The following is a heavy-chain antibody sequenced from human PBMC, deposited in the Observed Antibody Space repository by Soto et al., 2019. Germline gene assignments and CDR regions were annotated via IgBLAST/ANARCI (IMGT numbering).Heavy chain of an antibody. J-gene: IGHJ4*02. V-gene: IGHV3-15*07. Sequence: EVQLVESGGGLVEPGGSLRLSCAASGFTFTNAWMNWLRQAPGKGLEWVGRIKSKIDGGTTDYAAPVKGRFTVSRDDSKNPLYLQMNSLKTEDTAVYYCATRWVAAGYFDYWGQGNLVTVSS. CDR1: GFTFTNAW. D-gene: IGHD6-13*01. CDR2: IKSKIDGGTT. CDR3: ATRWVAAGYFDY.